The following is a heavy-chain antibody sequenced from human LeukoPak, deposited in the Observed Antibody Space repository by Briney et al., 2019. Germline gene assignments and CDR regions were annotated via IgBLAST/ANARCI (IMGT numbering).Heavy chain of an antibody. Sequence: SETLSLTCAVYGGSFSGYYWSWIRQPPGKGLEWIGEINHSGSTNYNPSLKSRVTISVDTSKNQFSLKLSSVTAADTAVYYCARAGNGGLDDYWGQGTLVTVSS. J-gene: IGHJ4*02. CDR1: GGSFSGYY. V-gene: IGHV4-34*01. CDR3: ARAGNGGLDDY. D-gene: IGHD1-1*01. CDR2: INHSGST.